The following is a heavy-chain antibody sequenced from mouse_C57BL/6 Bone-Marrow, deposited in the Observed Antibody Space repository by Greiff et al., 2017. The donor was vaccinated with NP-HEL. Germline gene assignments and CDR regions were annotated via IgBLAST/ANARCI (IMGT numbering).Heavy chain of an antibody. CDR1: GYAFSSSW. CDR2: IYPGDGDT. CDR3: AKEDYGSSSY. D-gene: IGHD1-1*01. J-gene: IGHJ3*01. Sequence: VQLQESGPELVKPGASVKISCKASGYAFSSSWMNWVKQRPGKGLEWIGRIYPGDGDTNYNGKFKGKATLTADKSSSTAYMQLSSLTSEDSAVYFCAKEDYGSSSYWGKGTLVTVSA. V-gene: IGHV1-82*01.